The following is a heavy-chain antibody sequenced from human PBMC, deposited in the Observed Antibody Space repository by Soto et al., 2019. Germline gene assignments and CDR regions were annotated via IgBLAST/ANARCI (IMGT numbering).Heavy chain of an antibody. V-gene: IGHV3-23*01. Sequence: PGGSLRLSCAASGFTFSSYAMSWVRQAPGKGLEWVSAVSGGGASTYYADSVRGRFSISRDVSGNMIYLQLNRLTAGDTATYYCAKTQTFNGYYGGFDAWGQGTRVTVSS. CDR3: AKTQTFNGYYGGFDA. CDR1: GFTFSSYA. CDR2: VSGGGAST. D-gene: IGHD3-3*01. J-gene: IGHJ4*02.